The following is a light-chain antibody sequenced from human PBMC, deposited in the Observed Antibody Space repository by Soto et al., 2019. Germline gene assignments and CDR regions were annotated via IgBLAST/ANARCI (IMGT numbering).Light chain of an antibody. CDR3: LILHSSAWV. CDR2: YKSDSDK. J-gene: IGLJ3*02. Sequence: QLVLTQPASLSASPGASASLTCTLRSGINVSSYRIYWYQQKPGSPPQYLLRYKSDSDKQQGSGVPSRFSGSKDASANAGILLISGLQSEDEADYYCLILHSSAWVFGGGTKLTVL. V-gene: IGLV5-45*01. CDR1: SGINVSSYR.